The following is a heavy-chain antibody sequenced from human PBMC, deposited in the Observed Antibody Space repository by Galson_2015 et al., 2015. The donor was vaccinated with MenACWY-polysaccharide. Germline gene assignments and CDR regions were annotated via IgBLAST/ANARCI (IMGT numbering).Heavy chain of an antibody. Sequence: IYWDDDKRYSPSLKSSLTITKDTSKNQVVLTMTNMDPVDTATYYCARQGYSGSFDYWGQGTLVTVSS. V-gene: IGHV2-5*02. J-gene: IGHJ4*02. D-gene: IGHD5-18*01. CDR3: ARQGYSGSFDY. CDR2: IYWDDDK.